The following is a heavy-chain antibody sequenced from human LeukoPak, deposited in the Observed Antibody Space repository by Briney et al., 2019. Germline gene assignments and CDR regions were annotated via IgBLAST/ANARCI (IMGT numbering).Heavy chain of an antibody. Sequence: PGGSLRLSCAASGFTFSSYWMSWMRQAPGKELEWVSVIYSGGSTYYADSVKGRFTISRDNSKNTLYLQMNSLRAEDTAVYYCARDVEYSSSWYAYYGMDVWGQGTTVTVSS. CDR1: GFTFSSYW. J-gene: IGHJ6*02. CDR3: ARDVEYSSSWYAYYGMDV. CDR2: IYSGGST. D-gene: IGHD6-13*01. V-gene: IGHV3-66*01.